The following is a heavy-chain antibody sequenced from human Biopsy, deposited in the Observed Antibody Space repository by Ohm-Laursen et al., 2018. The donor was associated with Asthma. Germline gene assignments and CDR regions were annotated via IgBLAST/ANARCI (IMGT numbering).Heavy chain of an antibody. V-gene: IGHV3-48*01. CDR2: ISSSSSTI. CDR1: GFTFSSYS. J-gene: IGHJ6*02. CDR3: ARDANIYYDSSGYYYNYYYGMDV. Sequence: GSLRLSCTASGFTFSSYSMNWVCQAPGKGLEWVSYISSSSSTIYYADSVKGRFTISRDNAKNSLYLQMNSLRAEDTAVYYCARDANIYYDSSGYYYNYYYGMDVWGQGTTVTVSS. D-gene: IGHD3-22*01.